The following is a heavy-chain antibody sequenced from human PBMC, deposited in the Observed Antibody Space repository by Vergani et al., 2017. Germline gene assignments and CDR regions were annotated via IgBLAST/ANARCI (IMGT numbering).Heavy chain of an antibody. CDR2: IYTSGST. V-gene: IGHV4-4*07. CDR3: ARDRRGRDIVVVPAASRYYYYMDV. CDR1: GGSISSYY. D-gene: IGHD2-2*01. Sequence: QVQLQESGPGLVKPSETLSLTCTVSGGSISSYYWSWIRQPAGKGLEWIGRIYTSGSTNYNPSLKSRVTMSVDTSKNQFSLKLRSVTAADTAVYYCARDRRGRDIVVVPAASRYYYYMDVWGKGTTVTVSS. J-gene: IGHJ6*03.